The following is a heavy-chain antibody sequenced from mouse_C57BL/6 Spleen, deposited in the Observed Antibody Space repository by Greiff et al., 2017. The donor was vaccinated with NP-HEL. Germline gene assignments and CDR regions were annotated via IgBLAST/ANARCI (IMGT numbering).Heavy chain of an antibody. CDR2: IWGVGST. J-gene: IGHJ3*01. V-gene: IGHV2-6*01. CDR3: ARHIDGSSASFAY. D-gene: IGHD1-1*01. CDR1: GFSLTSYG. Sequence: VKLMESGPGLVAPSQCLSITCTVSGFSLTSYGVDWVRQSPGKGLEWLGVIWGVGSTNYNSALKSRLSISKDNSKSQVFLKMNSLQTDDTAMYYCARHIDGSSASFAYWGQGTLVTVSA.